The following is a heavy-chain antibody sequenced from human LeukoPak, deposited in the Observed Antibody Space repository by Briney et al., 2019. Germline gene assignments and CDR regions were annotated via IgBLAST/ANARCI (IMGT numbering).Heavy chain of an antibody. CDR1: GFSFSTYS. V-gene: IGHV3-21*01. Sequence: GGSLRLSCAASGFSFSTYSMTWVRQAPGKGLEWVSSISGTSDYIFYADSLKGRFTISRDNAKNSLYLQMNSLRAGDTAVYYCARVEAYYDSSGYSAWDYWGQGTLVTVSS. J-gene: IGHJ4*02. D-gene: IGHD3-22*01. CDR3: ARVEAYYDSSGYSAWDY. CDR2: ISGTSDYI.